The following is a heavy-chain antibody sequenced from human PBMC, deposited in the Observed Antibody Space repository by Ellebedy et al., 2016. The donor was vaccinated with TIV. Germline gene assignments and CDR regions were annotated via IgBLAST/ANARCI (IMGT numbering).Heavy chain of an antibody. CDR3: ARDASWAGLFDY. CDR2: IYTSGST. V-gene: IGHV4-4*07. J-gene: IGHJ4*02. Sequence: SETLSLXXTVSGGPISSYYWSWIRQPAGKGLEWIGRIYTSGSTNYNPSLKSRVTMSVDTSKNQFSLKLSSVTAADTAVYYCARDASWAGLFDYWGQGTLVTVSS. D-gene: IGHD6-13*01. CDR1: GGPISSYY.